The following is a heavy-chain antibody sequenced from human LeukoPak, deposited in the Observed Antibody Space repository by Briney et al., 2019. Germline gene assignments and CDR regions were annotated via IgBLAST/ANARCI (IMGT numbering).Heavy chain of an antibody. D-gene: IGHD3-10*01. CDR2: ISSTSSYI. CDR3: ARVRAGVTIDGPNYYFDY. Sequence: GGPLRLSCAASGFPFSTYSMNWVRQAPGKGLGWGSSISSTSSYIYYADSVKGRSTIARDNAKNSLYLQINSLRAEDTAVYYCARVRAGVTIDGPNYYFDYWGQGTLVTVSS. V-gene: IGHV3-21*01. CDR1: GFPFSTYS. J-gene: IGHJ4*02.